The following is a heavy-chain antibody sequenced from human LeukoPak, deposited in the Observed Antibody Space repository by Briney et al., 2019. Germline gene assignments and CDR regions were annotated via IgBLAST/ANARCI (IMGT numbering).Heavy chain of an antibody. CDR3: ARGRGFGELFHFDY. CDR2: IYYSGST. D-gene: IGHD3-10*01. J-gene: IGHJ4*02. CDR1: GGSISSYY. V-gene: IGHV4-59*08. Sequence: SETLSLTCTVSGGSISSYYWSWIRQPPGKGLEWIGYIYYSGSTNYNPSLKSRVTISVDTSKNQFSLKLSSVTAADTAVYYCARGRGFGELFHFDYWGQGTLVTVSS.